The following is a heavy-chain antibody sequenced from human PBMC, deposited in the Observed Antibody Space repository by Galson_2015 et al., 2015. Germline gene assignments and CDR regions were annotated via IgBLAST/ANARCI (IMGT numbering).Heavy chain of an antibody. V-gene: IGHV4-61*01. D-gene: IGHD3-10*01. CDR1: GGSVSSGSYY. CDR2: IYYSGST. Sequence: SETLSLTCTVSGGSVSSGSYYWSWIRQPPGKGQEWIGYIYYSGSTNYNPSLKSRVTISVDTSKNQFSLKLSSVTAADTAVYYCARDRGVRVLMYYYGMDVWGQGTTVTVSS. CDR3: ARDRGVRVLMYYYGMDV. J-gene: IGHJ6*02.